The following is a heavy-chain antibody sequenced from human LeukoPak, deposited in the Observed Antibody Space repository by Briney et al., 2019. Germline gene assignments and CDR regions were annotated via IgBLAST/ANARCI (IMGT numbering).Heavy chain of an antibody. J-gene: IGHJ4*02. V-gene: IGHV1-18*01. CDR1: GYTFTSYG. D-gene: IGHD3-10*02. CDR2: ISGHNGDT. CDR3: ARDGIGTDYVRYFDD. Sequence: ASVKVSCKASGYTFTSYGLSWVRQAPGQGLEWVGWISGHNGDTNYAQKFQGRVTMTTDTSTRTVYMEVRSLTFDDTAVYYCARDGIGTDYVRYFDDWGQGTLVTVSS.